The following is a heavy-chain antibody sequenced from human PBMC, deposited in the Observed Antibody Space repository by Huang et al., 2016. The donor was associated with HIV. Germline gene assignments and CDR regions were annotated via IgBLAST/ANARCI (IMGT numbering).Heavy chain of an antibody. D-gene: IGHD3-3*01. CDR1: GASVNGFS. CDR2: ISPTGKT. J-gene: IGHJ4*01. Sequence: QVQLHESGPGLVKRSDTLSLICTVSGASVNGFSWGWIRRPPGKGLEWIGRISPTGKTNYNPSLQSRVTFFADTSKNRLSLNLTSVTAADSAVYYCARLTTYTTSSYSRFFNYWGHGILVSVSS. CDR3: ARLTTYTTSSYSRFFNY. V-gene: IGHV4-4*07.